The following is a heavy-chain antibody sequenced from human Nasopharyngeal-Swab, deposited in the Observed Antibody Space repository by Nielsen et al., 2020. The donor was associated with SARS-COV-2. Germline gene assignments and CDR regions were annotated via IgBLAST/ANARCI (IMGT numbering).Heavy chain of an antibody. D-gene: IGHD1-26*01. J-gene: IGHJ3*01. V-gene: IGHV3-48*03. CDR1: GFTVSSNY. Sequence: GESLKISCAASGFTVSSNYMNWVRQAPGKGLEWVSYISSSGSTIYYADSVKGRFTISRDNAKNSLYLQMNSLRAEDTALYYCARDYSGSYSAFDVWGQGTLVTVSS. CDR2: ISSSGSTI. CDR3: ARDYSGSYSAFDV.